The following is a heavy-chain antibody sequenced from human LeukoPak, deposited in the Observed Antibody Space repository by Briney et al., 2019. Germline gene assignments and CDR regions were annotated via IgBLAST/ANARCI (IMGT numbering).Heavy chain of an antibody. V-gene: IGHV4-39*01. CDR3: ARHHTEALVVGATRLAFDY. CDR2: IYYSGST. D-gene: IGHD1-26*01. CDR1: GGSISSGGYY. Sequence: SETLSLTCTVSGGSISSGGYYWGWVRQPPGKGLEWIGSIYYSGSTYYKSSLKSRVTISVDTSKDQFSLMLSSVTAADTAVYYCARHHTEALVVGATRLAFDYWGQGTLVTVSS. J-gene: IGHJ4*02.